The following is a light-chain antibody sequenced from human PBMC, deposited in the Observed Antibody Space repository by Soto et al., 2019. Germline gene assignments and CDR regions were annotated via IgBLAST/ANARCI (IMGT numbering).Light chain of an antibody. CDR1: SSDVGGYNY. CDR3: SSYTSSSTYV. V-gene: IGLV2-14*01. Sequence: QSVLTQPASVSGSPGQSITISCTGTSSDVGGYNYVSWYQQHSGKAPKLMIYDVSNRPSGVSNRFSGSKSGNTASLTISGLQAEDEADYYCSSYTSSSTYVFGTGTKVNVL. CDR2: DVS. J-gene: IGLJ1*01.